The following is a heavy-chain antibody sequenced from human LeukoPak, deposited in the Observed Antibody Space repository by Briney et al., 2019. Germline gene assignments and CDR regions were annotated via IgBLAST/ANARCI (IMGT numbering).Heavy chain of an antibody. CDR3: GRIDCSGTSCYNDY. CDR2: IYYSGST. D-gene: IGHD2-2*02. V-gene: IGHV4-59*01. CDR1: GGSFSGYN. J-gene: IGHJ4*02. Sequence: PSETLSLTCAVYGGSFSGYNWSWIQQPPGKGLEWIGYIYYSGSTNYNPSLKSRVTISVDTSKNQFSLKLSSVTAADTAVYYCGRIDCSGTSCYNDYWGQGTLVTVSS.